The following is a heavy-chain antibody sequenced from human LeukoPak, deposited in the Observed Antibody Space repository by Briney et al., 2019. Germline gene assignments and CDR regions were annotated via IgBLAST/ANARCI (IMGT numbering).Heavy chain of an antibody. CDR2: IYSGGST. D-gene: IGHD4-17*01. J-gene: IGHJ4*02. Sequence: PGGSLRLSCAASGFTVSSNYMSWVRQAPGKGLEWVSVIYSGGSTYYADSVKGRFTISRDNSKNTLYLQMNSLRAEDTAVYYCAKEGGYGDQINFDYWGQGTLVTVSS. CDR1: GFTVSSNY. CDR3: AKEGGYGDQINFDY. V-gene: IGHV3-53*01.